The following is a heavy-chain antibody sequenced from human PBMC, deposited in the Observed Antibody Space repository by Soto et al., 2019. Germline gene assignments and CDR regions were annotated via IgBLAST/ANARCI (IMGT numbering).Heavy chain of an antibody. D-gene: IGHD3-16*01. Sequence: EVQLVESGGGLVKPGGSLRLSCAASGFTFSNAWMSWVRQAPGKGLEWVGRIKSRADGGTADHAAPVQGRFAISRDDSNNTLYLQMNSLKTEDTDVYYCATLGGNLGAFDYWGQGTLVTVSA. J-gene: IGHJ4*02. CDR1: GFTFSNAW. CDR3: ATLGGNLGAFDY. V-gene: IGHV3-15*01. CDR2: IKSRADGGTA.